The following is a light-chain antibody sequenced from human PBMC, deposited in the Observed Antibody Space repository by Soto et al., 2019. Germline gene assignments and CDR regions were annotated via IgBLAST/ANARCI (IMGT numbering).Light chain of an antibody. CDR2: GAS. CDR1: QIVRSTY. CDR3: QQYDITPPNT. V-gene: IGKV3-20*01. Sequence: EIALTQSPGTVSLSPGEGGTLSCRASQIVRSTYLAWFQQKPGQAPRLLIYGASTRATGIPDRFSGSGSGTDFTLTISGLEPKDFALYYCQQYDITPPNTFGGGTKVDIK. J-gene: IGKJ4*01.